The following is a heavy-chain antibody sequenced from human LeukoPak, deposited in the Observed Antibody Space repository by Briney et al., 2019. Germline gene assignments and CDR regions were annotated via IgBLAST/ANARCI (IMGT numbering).Heavy chain of an antibody. CDR2: IIPIFDTA. D-gene: IGHD6-13*01. Sequence: WASVKVSCKASGGTFSSYAISWVRQAPGQGLEWMGGIIPIFDTANYAQKFQGRVTITADESTSTAYMELSSLRSEDTAVYYCARDTSLIAAAGPDYYYYGMDVWGKGTTVTVSS. CDR3: ARDTSLIAAAGPDYYYYGMDV. CDR1: GGTFSSYA. J-gene: IGHJ6*04. V-gene: IGHV1-69*01.